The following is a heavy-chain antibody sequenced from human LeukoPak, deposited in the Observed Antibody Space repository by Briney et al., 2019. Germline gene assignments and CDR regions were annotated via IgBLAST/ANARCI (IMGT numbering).Heavy chain of an antibody. V-gene: IGHV4-30-2*01. Sequence: SETLSLTCTVSGGSISSGGYYWSWIRQPPGKGLEWIGYIYHSGSTYYNPSLKSRVTISVDRSKNQFSLKLSSVTAADTAVYYCARQGYCSSTSCFDYWGQGTLVTVSS. CDR3: ARQGYCSSTSCFDY. CDR2: IYHSGST. CDR1: GGSISSGGYY. D-gene: IGHD2-2*01. J-gene: IGHJ4*02.